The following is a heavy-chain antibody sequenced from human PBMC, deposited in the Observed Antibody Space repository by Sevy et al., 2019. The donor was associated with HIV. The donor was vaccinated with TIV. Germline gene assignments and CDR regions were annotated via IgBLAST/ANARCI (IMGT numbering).Heavy chain of an antibody. V-gene: IGHV1-69*13. CDR2: IIPMFGTT. CDR1: GVTFNSYA. Sequence: ASVKVSCKASGVTFNSYAFHWVRQAPGQGLEWMGGIIPMFGTTDYAQKFQGRVTISAHESTITVYMEQSSLRSEDTAVYDCTRGVTKIIGGGYYFDYWGQGTLVTVSS. CDR3: TRGVTKIIGGGYYFDY. J-gene: IGHJ4*02. D-gene: IGHD3-22*01.